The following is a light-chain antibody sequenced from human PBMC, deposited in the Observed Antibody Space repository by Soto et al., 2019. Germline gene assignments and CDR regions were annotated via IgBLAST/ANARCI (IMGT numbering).Light chain of an antibody. V-gene: IGKV1-5*03. J-gene: IGKJ2*01. CDR2: EAS. CDR1: QSISSR. CDR3: QQYNTYPFT. Sequence: DIQMTQSPSTLSASVGDRVTITCRASQSISSRLAWYRQKPGNTPKLLIYEASTLESGVQPKFTGSGSGTEFTFTINCLQPYDFATYYCQQYNTYPFTFGPGTKLEIK.